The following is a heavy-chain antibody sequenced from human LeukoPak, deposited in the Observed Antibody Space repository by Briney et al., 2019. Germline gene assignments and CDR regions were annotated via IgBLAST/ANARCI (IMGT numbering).Heavy chain of an antibody. Sequence: PGGSLRLSCAASGFTFSSSWMSWVRQAPGKGLEWVANIKQDGSEKYYVDSVKGRFTISRDNAKNSLYLQMNSLRAEDTAVYYCARVDRALVATKSFDYWGQGTLVTVSS. CDR1: GFTFSSSW. CDR3: ARVDRALVATKSFDY. J-gene: IGHJ4*02. D-gene: IGHD5-12*01. V-gene: IGHV3-7*01. CDR2: IKQDGSEK.